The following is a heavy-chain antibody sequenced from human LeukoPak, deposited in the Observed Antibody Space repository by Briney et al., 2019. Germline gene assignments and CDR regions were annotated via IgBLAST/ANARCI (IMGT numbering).Heavy chain of an antibody. CDR2: ISGSGGST. J-gene: IGHJ4*02. CDR3: AKGIRFLEWLLADY. D-gene: IGHD3-3*01. CDR1: GFTFSSYA. Sequence: GGSLRLSCAASGFTFSSYAMSWVRQAPGKGLEWVSAISGSGGSTYYADSVKGRFAISRDNSKNTLYLQMNSLRAEDTAVYYCAKGIRFLEWLLADYWGQGTLVTVSS. V-gene: IGHV3-23*01.